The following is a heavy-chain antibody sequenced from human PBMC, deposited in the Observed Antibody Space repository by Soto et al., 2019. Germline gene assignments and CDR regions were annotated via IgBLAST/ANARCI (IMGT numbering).Heavy chain of an antibody. CDR2: ISGKGGST. Sequence: TASGFTFSSYAMNWVRQAPGKGLEWVSAISGKGGSTYYADSVKGRFTISRDNSKNTLYLQMNSLRFEVTAVYYCASRSSGWYFDYWGQGTMVTVSS. J-gene: IGHJ4*02. CDR3: ASRSSGWYFDY. CDR1: GFTFSSYA. D-gene: IGHD6-19*01. V-gene: IGHV3-23*01.